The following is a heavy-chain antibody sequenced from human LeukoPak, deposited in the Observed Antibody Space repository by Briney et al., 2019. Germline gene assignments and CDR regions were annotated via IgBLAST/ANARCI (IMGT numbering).Heavy chain of an antibody. V-gene: IGHV3-66*01. J-gene: IGHJ4*02. Sequence: GGSLRLSCAASGFSLSSNYMSWVRQAPGKAPEWISVLYRGGTTYYAGSVKGRFTISRDDSNNTLYLQMDSLRAEDTAVYYCARGGDGVQLWSQARYFDYWGQGTLVTVSS. CDR1: GFSLSSNY. D-gene: IGHD5-18*01. CDR3: ARGGDGVQLWSQARYFDY. CDR2: LYRGGTT.